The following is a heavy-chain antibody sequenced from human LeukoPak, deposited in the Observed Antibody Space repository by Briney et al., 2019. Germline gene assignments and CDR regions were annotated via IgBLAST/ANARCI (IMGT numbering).Heavy chain of an antibody. CDR2: INPSGGST. CDR1: GYTFTSYY. V-gene: IGHV1-46*01. D-gene: IGHD2-15*01. Sequence: ASVKVSCKASGYTFTSYYMHWVRQAPGQGLEWMGIINPSGGSTSYAQKFQGRVTMTRDTSTSTVYMELSSLRSEDTAVYYCARGDCSGGSCYSDFDYWGQGTLVTVSS. J-gene: IGHJ4*02. CDR3: ARGDCSGGSCYSDFDY.